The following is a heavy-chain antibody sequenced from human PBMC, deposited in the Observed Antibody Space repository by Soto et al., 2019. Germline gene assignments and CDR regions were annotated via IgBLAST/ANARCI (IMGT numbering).Heavy chain of an antibody. CDR2: IYYSGYT. CDR3: VSGTSFYDVLTGYYVDRWFDP. J-gene: IGHJ5*02. Sequence: QLQLRESGPGLVKPSETLSLTCSVSGDSTTSDAYYWGWIRQPPGKGLEWLGSIYYSGYTHYNPSLKSRVTISVDRSRNQFSLNLRSVTAADTAVYYCVSGTSFYDVLTGYYVDRWFDPWGQGTLVTVSS. V-gene: IGHV4-39*01. CDR1: GDSTTSDAYY. D-gene: IGHD3-9*01.